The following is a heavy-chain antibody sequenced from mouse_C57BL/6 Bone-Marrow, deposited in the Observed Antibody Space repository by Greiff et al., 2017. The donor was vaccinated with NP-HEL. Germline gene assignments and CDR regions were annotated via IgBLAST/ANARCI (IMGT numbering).Heavy chain of an antibody. Sequence: VQLQQPGAELVKPGASVKMSCKASGYTFTSYWITWVKQRPGQGLEWIGDFYPGSGSTNYNEKFKSKATLTVDTSSSTAYRQLSSLTSEDSAVYYCTPKNYYAMDYWGQGTSVTVSS. V-gene: IGHV1-55*01. CDR1: GYTFTSYW. CDR2: FYPGSGST. CDR3: TPKNYYAMDY. J-gene: IGHJ4*01.